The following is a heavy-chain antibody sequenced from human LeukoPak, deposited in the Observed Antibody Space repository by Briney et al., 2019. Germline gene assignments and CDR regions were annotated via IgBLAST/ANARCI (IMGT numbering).Heavy chain of an antibody. CDR1: GFTFSSYD. J-gene: IGHJ4*02. V-gene: IGHV3-23*01. CDR3: AISGGYWAWAH. D-gene: IGHD1-26*01. Sequence: PGGSLRLSCAASGFTFSSYDMSWVRQAPGKGLEWVSAISGSGGSTYYADSVKGRFTISRDNSKNTLYLQMDSLKTEDTAVYYCAISGGYWAWAHWGQGTLVTVSS. CDR2: ISGSGGST.